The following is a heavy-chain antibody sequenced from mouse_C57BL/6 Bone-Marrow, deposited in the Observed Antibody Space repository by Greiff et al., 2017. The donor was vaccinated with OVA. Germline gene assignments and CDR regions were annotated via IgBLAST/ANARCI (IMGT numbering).Heavy chain of an antibody. V-gene: IGHV1-42*01. CDR2: INPSTGGT. CDR3: ERCTNWDELGY. CDR1: GYSFTGYY. D-gene: IGHD4-1*01. Sequence: VQLQQSGAELVKPGASVKISCKASGYSFTGYYMNWVKQSPEQSLEWIGEINPSTGGTTYNQKFKAKATLTVDKSSSTAYMQLKSLTSEDSAVYYCERCTNWDELGYWGKATTVTV. J-gene: IGHJ2*01.